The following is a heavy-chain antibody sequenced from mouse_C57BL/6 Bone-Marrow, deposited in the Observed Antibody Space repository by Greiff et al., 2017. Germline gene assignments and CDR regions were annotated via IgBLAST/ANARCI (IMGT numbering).Heavy chain of an antibody. CDR3: ARERDVGAY. J-gene: IGHJ3*01. D-gene: IGHD3-3*01. CDR1: GYSITSGYY. Sequence: EVKLMESGPGLVKPSQSLSLTCSVTGYSITSGYYWNWIRQFPGNKLEWMGYISYDGSNNYNPSLKNRISITRDTSKNQFFLKLNSVTTEDTATYYCARERDVGAYWGQGTLVTVSA. V-gene: IGHV3-6*01. CDR2: ISYDGSN.